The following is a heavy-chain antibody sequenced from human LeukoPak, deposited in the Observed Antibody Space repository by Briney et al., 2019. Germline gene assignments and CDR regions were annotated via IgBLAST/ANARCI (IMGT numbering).Heavy chain of an antibody. D-gene: IGHD2-2*01. CDR3: ARHTYCSSSTCNDPWFDP. V-gene: IGHV4-59*08. Sequence: SETLSLTCTVSGGSISSYYWSRIRQPPGKGLEWIGYIYYSGSTNYNASLKSRVTISVDTSKNQFSLKLSSVTAADTAVYYCARHTYCSSSTCNDPWFDPWGQGTLVTVSS. J-gene: IGHJ5*02. CDR1: GGSISSYY. CDR2: IYYSGST.